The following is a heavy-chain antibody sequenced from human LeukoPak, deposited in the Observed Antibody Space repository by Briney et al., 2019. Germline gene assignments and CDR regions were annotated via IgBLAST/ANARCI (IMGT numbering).Heavy chain of an antibody. CDR3: AKDGSWSCTD. V-gene: IGHV3-30*02. CDR1: GFTFSNYA. D-gene: IGHD2-8*02. CDR2: IAHHGNNK. J-gene: IGHJ4*02. Sequence: GGSLRLSCAASGFTFSNYAIHWVRQGPGQGLEWVAYIAHHGNNKYYADSVKGRFTISRDNSKRTLYLQMNSLRADDTAVYYCAKDGSWSCTDWGQGTLVTVSS.